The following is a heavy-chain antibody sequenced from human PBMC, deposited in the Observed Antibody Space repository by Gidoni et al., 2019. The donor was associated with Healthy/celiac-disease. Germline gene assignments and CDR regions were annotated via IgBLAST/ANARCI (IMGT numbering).Heavy chain of an antibody. D-gene: IGHD2-21*01. J-gene: IGHJ4*02. CDR2: INAGNGNT. CDR3: ARNSPPLLD. CDR1: GCTCTSYA. Sequence: QVQLVQSRVGGTKPGASVKVSCKASGCTCTSYAMRWVRQAHGQRLEWMGWINAGNGNTKYSQKFQGRVTITRDTSASTAYMELSSLRSEDTAVYYCARNSPPLLDWGQGTLVTVSS. V-gene: IGHV1-3*01.